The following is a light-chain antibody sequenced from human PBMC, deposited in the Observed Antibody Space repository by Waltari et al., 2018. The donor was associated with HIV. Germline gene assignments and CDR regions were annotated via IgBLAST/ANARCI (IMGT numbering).Light chain of an antibody. Sequence: DIPMSQAPSSLSASVGDRVTITCRASRDISNDLAWYQQKSGEVPKLLVYGASTLRSGVSSRFRGSGSGTEFTLTINGLQPEDVASYYCQNYDSAPFAFGQGTRLEI. CDR1: RDISND. J-gene: IGKJ5*01. CDR3: QNYDSAPFA. V-gene: IGKV1-27*01. CDR2: GAS.